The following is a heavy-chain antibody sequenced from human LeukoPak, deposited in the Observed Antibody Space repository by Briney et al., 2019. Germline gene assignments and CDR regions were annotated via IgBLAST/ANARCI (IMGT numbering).Heavy chain of an antibody. V-gene: IGHV4-59*01. CDR1: GGSISSYY. CDR3: ARGLSNYYDSSGYYPDAFDI. J-gene: IGHJ3*02. Sequence: SETLSLTCTVSGGSISSYYWSWIRQPPGKGLEWIGYIYYSGSTNYNPSLKSRVTISVDTSKNQFSLKLSSVTAADTAVYYCARGLSNYYDSSGYYPDAFDIWGQGTMVTVSS. CDR2: IYYSGST. D-gene: IGHD3-22*01.